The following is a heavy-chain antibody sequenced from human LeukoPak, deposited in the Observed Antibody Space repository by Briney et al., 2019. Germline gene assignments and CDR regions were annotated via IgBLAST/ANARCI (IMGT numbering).Heavy chain of an antibody. J-gene: IGHJ4*02. CDR2: IWYDGSNK. V-gene: IGHV3-33*01. Sequence: GGSLRLSCAASGFTFSSYGVHWVRQAPGKGLEWVAVIWYDGSNKYYADSVKGRFTISRDNSKNTLYLQMNSLRAEDTAVYYCARDILGELSALDYWGQGTLVTVSS. CDR3: ARDILGELSALDY. CDR1: GFTFSSYG. D-gene: IGHD3-16*02.